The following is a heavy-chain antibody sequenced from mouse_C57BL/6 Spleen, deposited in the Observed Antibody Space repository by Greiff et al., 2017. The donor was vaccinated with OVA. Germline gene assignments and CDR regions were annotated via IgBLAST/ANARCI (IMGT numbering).Heavy chain of an antibody. V-gene: IGHV5-6*01. J-gene: IGHJ2*01. CDR2: ISSGGSYT. D-gene: IGHD2-4*01. CDR3: ARQVFHYDYFDY. Sequence: EVQRVESGGDLVKPGGSLKLSCAASGFTFSSYGMSWVRQTPDKRLEWVATISSGGSYTYYPYSVKGRFTISRDNAKNTLYLQMSSLKSDDTAMYYCARQVFHYDYFDYWGQGTTLTVSS. CDR1: GFTFSSYG.